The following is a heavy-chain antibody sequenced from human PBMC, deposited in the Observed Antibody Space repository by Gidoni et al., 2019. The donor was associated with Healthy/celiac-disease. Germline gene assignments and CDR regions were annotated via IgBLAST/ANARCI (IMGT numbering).Heavy chain of an antibody. V-gene: IGHV4-39*01. CDR2: IYYSGST. CDR1: GGSISRSSYY. J-gene: IGHJ4*02. Sequence: QLQLQESGPGLVKPSETLSLTCTVSGGSISRSSYYLGWIRQPPGTGLEWIGSIYYSGSTDYNPSLKSRVTISVDTSKNQFYLKLSSVTAAETAGYYCERHNGQEMATIMDYWGQGTLVTVSS. CDR3: ERHNGQEMATIMDY. D-gene: IGHD5-12*01.